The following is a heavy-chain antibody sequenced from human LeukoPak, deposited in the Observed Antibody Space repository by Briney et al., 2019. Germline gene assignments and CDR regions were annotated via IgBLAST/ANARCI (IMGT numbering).Heavy chain of an antibody. CDR3: ARHPNLGIFDY. V-gene: IGHV4-31*03. D-gene: IGHD3-16*01. CDR2: IYYSGST. Sequence: SETLSLTCTVSGGSITSGNYYWSWIRQHPGKGLEWIGYIYYSGSTNYNPSLKSRVSISVDTSQSQFSLKLSSLTAADTAVYYCARHPNLGIFDYWGQGTLVTVSS. J-gene: IGHJ4*02. CDR1: GGSITSGNYY.